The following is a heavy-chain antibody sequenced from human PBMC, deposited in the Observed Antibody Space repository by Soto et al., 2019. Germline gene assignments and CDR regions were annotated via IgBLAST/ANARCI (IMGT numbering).Heavy chain of an antibody. V-gene: IGHV3-15*01. CDR3: TTLPLDY. J-gene: IGHJ4*02. Sequence: GGSLRLSCAASGFTFSNVWMSWVRQAPGKGLEWVGRIKTKTDGGIADFAAPVKGRFTISRDDSKNTLYLQMNSLKTEDTAVYYCTTLPLDYWGQGALVTVSS. CDR2: IKTKTDGGIA. CDR1: GFTFSNVW.